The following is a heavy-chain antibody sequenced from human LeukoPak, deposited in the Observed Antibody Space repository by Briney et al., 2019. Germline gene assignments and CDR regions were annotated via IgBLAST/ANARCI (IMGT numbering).Heavy chain of an antibody. CDR2: INPNSGGT. V-gene: IGHV1-2*02. D-gene: IGHD6-13*01. CDR3: ARSGHSSSWYTSYYYYYMDV. J-gene: IGHJ6*03. CDR1: GYTFTGYY. Sequence: ASVKVSCKASGYTFTGYYMHWVRQAPGQGLEWMGWINPNSGGTNYAQKFQGRVTMTRDTSISTAYMELRSLRSDDTAVYYCARSGHSSSWYTSYYYYYMDVWGKGTTVTVSS.